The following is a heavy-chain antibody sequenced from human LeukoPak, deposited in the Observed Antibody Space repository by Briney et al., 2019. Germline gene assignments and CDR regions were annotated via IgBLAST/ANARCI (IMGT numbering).Heavy chain of an antibody. CDR3: ARDYYDSSTLAFDI. J-gene: IGHJ3*02. D-gene: IGHD3-22*01. Sequence: SVKVSCKASGGTFSSYAISWVRQAPGQGLEWMGRIIPILGIANYAQKFQGRVTITADKSTSTAYMELSSLRSEDTAVYYCARDYYDSSTLAFDIWGQGTMVTVSS. CDR2: IIPILGIA. V-gene: IGHV1-69*04. CDR1: GGTFSSYA.